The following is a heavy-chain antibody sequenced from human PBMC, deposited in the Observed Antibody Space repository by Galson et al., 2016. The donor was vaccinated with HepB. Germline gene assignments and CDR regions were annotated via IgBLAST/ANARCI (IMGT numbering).Heavy chain of an antibody. CDR2: ANPHAGKI. J-gene: IGHJ4*02. CDR1: GYTFTSYD. CDR3: ARRGWGGEPPHVH. Sequence: SVKVSCKASGYTFTSYDINWVRQATGQGLERMGWANPHAGKIGYAQKFQGRVVMTMNTSTTTAYMELRSLRSEDTAVYYCARRGWGGEPPHVHWGQGSLVTVSS. D-gene: IGHD2-21*01. V-gene: IGHV1-8*01.